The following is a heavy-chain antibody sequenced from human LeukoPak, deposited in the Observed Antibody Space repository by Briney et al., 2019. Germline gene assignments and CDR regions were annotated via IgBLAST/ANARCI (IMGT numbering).Heavy chain of an antibody. V-gene: IGHV3-7*03. CDR1: GFTFRSNW. Sequence: GESLRLSCAASGFTFRSNWMHWARQAPGKGLEWVASINHNGNVTYYVDSGQGRFTISRDNAKNSLYLQMSKLRAEDTAVYFCARGGGWDVWGQASKNSVSS. D-gene: IGHD2-15*01. CDR3: ARGGGWDV. J-gene: IGHJ6*02. CDR2: INHNGNVT.